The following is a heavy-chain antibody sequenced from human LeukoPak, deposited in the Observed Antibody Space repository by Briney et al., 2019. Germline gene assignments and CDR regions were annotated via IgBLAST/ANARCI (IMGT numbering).Heavy chain of an antibody. CDR1: GFTFSNVW. D-gene: IGHD4-23*01. CDR3: ATDLRWEANGLQH. V-gene: IGHV3-15*01. Sequence: KPGGSLRLSCAASGFTFSNVWMSWVRQAPGKGLEWVGRIKSKTDGGITDYAAPVKGRFTISRDDSKNTLYLQMNSLKTEDTAVYYCATDLRWEANGLQHWGQGTLVTVSS. J-gene: IGHJ1*01. CDR2: IKSKTDGGIT.